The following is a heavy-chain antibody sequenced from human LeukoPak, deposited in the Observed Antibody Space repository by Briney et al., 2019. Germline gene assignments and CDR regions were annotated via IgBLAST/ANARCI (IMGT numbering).Heavy chain of an antibody. Sequence: PGGSLRLSCAASGFTFNSYSMHWVRQAPGKGLEGVAVIWYDGSNKYYADSVKGRFTISRDNSNNTLYLQMNSLSAEDTAVYYCARGSTGDYYYYYYMDVWGKGTTVTVSS. V-gene: IGHV3-33*01. CDR2: IWYDGSNK. CDR1: GFTFNSYS. CDR3: ARGSTGDYYYYYYMDV. D-gene: IGHD7-27*01. J-gene: IGHJ6*03.